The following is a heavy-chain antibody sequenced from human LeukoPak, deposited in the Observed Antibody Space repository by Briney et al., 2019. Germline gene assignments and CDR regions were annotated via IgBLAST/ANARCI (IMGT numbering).Heavy chain of an antibody. CDR3: ARGSGWGRYSSSWHASYYYYMDV. D-gene: IGHD6-13*01. Sequence: PGGSLRLSCAASGFTFSSYWMSWVRQAPGKGLEWVANIKQDGSEKYYVDSVKGRFTISRDNAKNSLYLQMNSLRAEDTAVYYCARGSGWGRYSSSWHASYYYYMDVWGKGTTVTVSS. V-gene: IGHV3-7*01. J-gene: IGHJ6*03. CDR2: IKQDGSEK. CDR1: GFTFSSYW.